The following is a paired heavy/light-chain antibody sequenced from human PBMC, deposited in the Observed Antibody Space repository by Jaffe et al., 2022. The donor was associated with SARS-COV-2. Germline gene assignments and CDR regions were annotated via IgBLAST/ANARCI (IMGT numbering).Light chain of an antibody. CDR1: YIGRKS. J-gene: IGLJ2*01. CDR3: QVWDSSGELVV. CDR2: SDT. Sequence: SYVLTQPPSVSVAPGETARVSCGGDYIGRKSVHWYQRKPGQAPVLVIYSDTDRPSGIPERFSGSNSGNTATLTISRVEAGDEADYYCQVWDSSGELVVFGGGTKLTVL. V-gene: IGLV3-21*04.
Heavy chain of an antibody. CDR3: ARHRGGESNPMDY. CDR1: GGSISGGGFY. Sequence: QVQLQESGPGLVKPSQTLSLTCTVSGGSISGGGFYWTWIRQHPGRGLEWIGYIYYSGSTYYNPSLKSRSTISVDTSKNQFSLKLSSVTAADTAFYYCARHRGGESNPMDYWGQGALVTVSS. V-gene: IGHV4-31*03. CDR2: IYYSGST. D-gene: IGHD3-16*01. J-gene: IGHJ4*02.